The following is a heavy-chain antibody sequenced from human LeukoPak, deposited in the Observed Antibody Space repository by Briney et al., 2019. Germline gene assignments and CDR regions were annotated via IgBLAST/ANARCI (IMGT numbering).Heavy chain of an antibody. J-gene: IGHJ3*02. CDR2: IIPILGIA. Sequence: ASVKVSCKASGGTFSSYAISWVRQAPGQGLEWMGRIIPILGIANYAQKFQGRVTITADKSTSTAYMELSSLRSEDTAVYYCARDRSDYGDYGGGTSAFDIWGQGTMVTVSS. CDR3: ARDRSDYGDYGGGTSAFDI. D-gene: IGHD4-17*01. CDR1: GGTFSSYA. V-gene: IGHV1-69*04.